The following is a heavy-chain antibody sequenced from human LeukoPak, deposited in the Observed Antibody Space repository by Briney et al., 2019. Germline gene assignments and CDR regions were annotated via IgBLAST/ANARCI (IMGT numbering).Heavy chain of an antibody. J-gene: IGHJ4*02. CDR2: ISGGGGST. D-gene: IGHD1-26*01. CDR1: GFTFTSYS. V-gene: IGHV3-23*01. CDR3: AKGGKWDVTPFDY. Sequence: GGSLRLSCAASGFTFTSYSMNWVRQAPGKGLEWVSTISGGGGSTYYADSVKGRYTISRDNSKNALYLQVNSLRAEDTAVYYCAKGGKWDVTPFDYWGQGTLVTVSS.